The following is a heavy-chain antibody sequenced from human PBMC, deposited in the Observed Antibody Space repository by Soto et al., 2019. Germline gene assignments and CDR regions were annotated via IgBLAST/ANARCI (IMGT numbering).Heavy chain of an antibody. CDR3: AKAGCRTPGCQSPFDY. CDR1: GFPFSSYG. CDR2: ISGSDGTT. V-gene: IGHV3-23*01. D-gene: IGHD2-2*01. Sequence: SLRLSCAASGFPFSSYGMNWVRHAPGKGLEWVSAISGSDGTTHYADSVRGRFTISRDNSENTLWLQMNSLRAEDTAVYYCAKAGCRTPGCQSPFDYWGLGTLVTVSS. J-gene: IGHJ4*02.